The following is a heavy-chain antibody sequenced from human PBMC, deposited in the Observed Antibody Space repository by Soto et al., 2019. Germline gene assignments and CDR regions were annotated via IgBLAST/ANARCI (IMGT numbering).Heavy chain of an antibody. Sequence: EVQLVESGGGLVQPGGSLRLSCAASGFTFSSYWMHWVRQAPGKGLVWVSRINSDGSSTSYADSVKGRFTISRDNAKNTLYLQMNSLRAEDRAVYDCVRTSLVVAAATREDYWGQGTLVTVSS. CDR2: INSDGSST. CDR1: GFTFSSYW. V-gene: IGHV3-74*01. CDR3: VRTSLVVAAATREDY. D-gene: IGHD2-15*01. J-gene: IGHJ4*02.